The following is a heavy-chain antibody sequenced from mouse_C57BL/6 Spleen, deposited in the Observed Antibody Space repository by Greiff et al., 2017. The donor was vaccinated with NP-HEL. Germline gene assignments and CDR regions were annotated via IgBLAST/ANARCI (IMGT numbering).Heavy chain of an antibody. V-gene: IGHV1-20*01. D-gene: IGHD1-1*01. Sequence: VQLQQSGPELVKPGDSVKISCKASGYSFTGYFMNWVMQSHGKSLEWIGRINPYNGDTFYNQKFKGKATLTVDKSSSTAHMELRSLTSEDSAVYYCARRYYGSSYPSWFAYWGQGTLVTVSA. CDR1: GYSFTGYF. J-gene: IGHJ3*01. CDR2: INPYNGDT. CDR3: ARRYYGSSYPSWFAY.